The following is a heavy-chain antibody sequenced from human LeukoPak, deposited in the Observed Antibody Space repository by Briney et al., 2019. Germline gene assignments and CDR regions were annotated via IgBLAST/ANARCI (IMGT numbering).Heavy chain of an antibody. V-gene: IGHV4-59*01. J-gene: IGHJ4*02. D-gene: IGHD3-22*01. CDR1: GGSISSYY. CDR3: ASSNYYDSSGHDY. CDR2: IYYSGST. Sequence: SETLSLTCTVSGGSISSYYWSWIRQPPGKGLEWIGYIYYSGSTNYNPSLKSRVTISVDTSKNQFSLKLSSVIAADTAVYYCASSNYYDSSGHDYWGQGTLVTVSS.